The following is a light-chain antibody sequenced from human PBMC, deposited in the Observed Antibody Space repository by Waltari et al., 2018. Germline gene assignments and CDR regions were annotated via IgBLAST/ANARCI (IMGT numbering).Light chain of an antibody. V-gene: IGLV3-19*01. CDR1: ILRTYY. CDR3: SSRELSGHVV. J-gene: IGLJ2*01. Sequence: SSDLTQDPAVSVALGQTGRITCQGDILRTYYGNWCRQKPGQPPELVIYGKTNRPSGIPDRFSASSSGNTASLIITGAQAEDEADYYCSSRELSGHVVFGGGTRLTVL. CDR2: GKT.